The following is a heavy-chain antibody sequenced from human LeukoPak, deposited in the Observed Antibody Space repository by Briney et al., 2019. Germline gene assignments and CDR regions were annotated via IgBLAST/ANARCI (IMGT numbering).Heavy chain of an antibody. CDR1: GGSISSGDYY. V-gene: IGHV4-30-4*08. CDR2: IYYSGST. Sequence: PSETLSLTCTGSGGSISSGDYYWSWIRQPPGKGLEWIGYIYYSGSTYYNPSLKSRVTISVDTSKNQFSLKLSSVTAADTAVYYCARDLTYYDFWSGYYTGMGLYDYWGQGTLVTVSS. CDR3: ARDLTYYDFWSGYYTGMGLYDY. D-gene: IGHD3-3*01. J-gene: IGHJ4*02.